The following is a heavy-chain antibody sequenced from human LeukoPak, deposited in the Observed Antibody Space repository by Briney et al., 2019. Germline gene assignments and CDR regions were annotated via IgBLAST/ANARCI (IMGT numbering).Heavy chain of an antibody. D-gene: IGHD6-13*01. J-gene: IGHJ4*02. CDR2: IKQDGSEK. V-gene: IGHV3-7*05. CDR3: VRRVGYTGSWSDFDY. Sequence: GGSLRLSCTASTLTLNNYWMSWVRQAPGKGLEWVANIKQDGSEKYHVDSVKGRFTISRHNVKNSLYLQMKRLRAEETRVYFCVRRVGYTGSWSDFDYWGQGTLVTVSS. CDR1: TLTLNNYW.